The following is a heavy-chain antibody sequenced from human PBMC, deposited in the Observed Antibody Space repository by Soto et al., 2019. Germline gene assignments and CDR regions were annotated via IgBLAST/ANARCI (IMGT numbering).Heavy chain of an antibody. CDR1: GHTFTNYG. CDR2: ISAYNGNT. J-gene: IGHJ5*02. V-gene: IGHV1-18*01. CDR3: ARGVGSGSYYNQYNWFDP. Sequence: VQLVQSGAEVKKPGASEKVSCKASGHTFTNYGISWVRQAPGQGLEWMGWISAYNGNTKYAQKLQGRVTMTTDTSTSTAYMELRSLRSDDTAVYYCARGVGSGSYYNQYNWFDPWGQGTLVTVSS. D-gene: IGHD3-10*01.